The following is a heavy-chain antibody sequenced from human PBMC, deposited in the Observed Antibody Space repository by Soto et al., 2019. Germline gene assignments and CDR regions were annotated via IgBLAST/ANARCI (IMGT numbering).Heavy chain of an antibody. D-gene: IGHD4-4*01. Sequence: QVQLVESGGDVVQPGRSLRLSCAASGFTFSSYGMHWVRQAPGKGLEWVAVIWYDGSNKYYADSVKGRFTISRDNSKNTLYLQMNSLRAEDTALYYCARDEMATVSQSIFDYWGQGTLVTVSS. CDR1: GFTFSSYG. CDR2: IWYDGSNK. J-gene: IGHJ4*02. V-gene: IGHV3-33*01. CDR3: ARDEMATVSQSIFDY.